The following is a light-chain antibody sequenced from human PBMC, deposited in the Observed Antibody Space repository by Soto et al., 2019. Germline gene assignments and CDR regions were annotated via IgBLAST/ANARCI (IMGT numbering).Light chain of an antibody. V-gene: IGLV1-51*01. Sequence: QSVLTQPPSVSAAPGQKVTISCSGSSSNIGNNYVSWYQQLPGTAPKLLIYDNYKRPSGIPDRFSGSKSGTSATLGITGLQTGDEGDYSCATWDSSLSAGRVFGSGTKVTVL. CDR1: SSNIGNNY. CDR3: ATWDSSLSAGRV. CDR2: DNY. J-gene: IGLJ1*01.